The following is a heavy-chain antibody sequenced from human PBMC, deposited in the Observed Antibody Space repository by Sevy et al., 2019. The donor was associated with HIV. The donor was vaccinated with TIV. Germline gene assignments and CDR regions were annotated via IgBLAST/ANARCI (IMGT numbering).Heavy chain of an antibody. V-gene: IGHV1-18*01. CDR1: GYTFTSYS. CDR3: ARGRGYSYGNDYYGMDV. J-gene: IGHJ6*02. D-gene: IGHD5-18*01. Sequence: ASVKVSCKASGYTFTSYSINWVRQAPGEGLEWMGWISGYNGNTDYARKFKGRVTMTRDTPTTTAYMELRSLTSDDTAVYYCARGRGYSYGNDYYGMDVWGQGTTVTVSS. CDR2: ISGYNGNT.